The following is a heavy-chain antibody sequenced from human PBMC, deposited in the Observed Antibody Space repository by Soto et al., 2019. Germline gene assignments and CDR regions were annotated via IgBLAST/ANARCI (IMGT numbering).Heavy chain of an antibody. J-gene: IGHJ4*02. CDR1: GFSLCSYA. V-gene: IGHV3-23*01. CDR2: ISGSGGST. D-gene: IGHD2-15*01. Sequence: GGSLSLACAASGFSLCSYAMSWVRQAPGKGLEWVSAISGSGGSTYYADSVKGRFTISRDNSKNTLYLQMNSLRAEDTAVYYCAVGLGYCSGGSCPTLYYFEYWGQGTLVTVSS. CDR3: AVGLGYCSGGSCPTLYYFEY.